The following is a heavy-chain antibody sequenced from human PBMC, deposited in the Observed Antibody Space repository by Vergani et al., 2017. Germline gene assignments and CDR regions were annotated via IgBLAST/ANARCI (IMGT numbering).Heavy chain of an antibody. J-gene: IGHJ3*02. V-gene: IGHV3-13*01. CDR2: IGVAGDT. Sequence: EVQLVESGGGLVQPGGSLRLSCAASGFTFSSYDMYWVRQATGKGLEWVSAIGVAGDTYYSGSVKGRFTISRENAKNSLYLQMNSLRAGDTAVYYCARESYMIRAFDMWGQGTLVTVSS. CDR3: ARESYMIRAFDM. CDR1: GFTFSSYD. D-gene: IGHD3-16*01.